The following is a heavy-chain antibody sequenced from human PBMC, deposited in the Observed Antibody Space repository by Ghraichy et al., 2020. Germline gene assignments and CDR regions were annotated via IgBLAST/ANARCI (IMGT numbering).Heavy chain of an antibody. Sequence: SETLSLTCAFYAWSSRAYYCTSFTYPPRKRLDCTWEINHSASTNYNPSLKSRVTISVDTSKNQFSLKLSSVTAADTAVYYCARGPLGVVVTATRWRNHDAFDIWGQRTMVTVSS. CDR2: INHSAST. CDR3: ARGPLGVVVTATRWRNHDAFDI. V-gene: IGHV4-34*01. J-gene: IGHJ3*02. D-gene: IGHD2-21*02. CDR1: AWSSRAYY.